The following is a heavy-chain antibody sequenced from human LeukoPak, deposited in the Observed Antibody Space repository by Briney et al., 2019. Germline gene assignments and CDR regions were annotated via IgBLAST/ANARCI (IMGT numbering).Heavy chain of an antibody. V-gene: IGHV3-64D*09. J-gene: IGHJ4*02. CDR2: LSRNGGST. CDR1: GFTFSSFA. Sequence: GGSLRLSCSASGFTFSSFAMHWVRQAPGKGLEYFVALSRNGGSTYYADSVKGRFTISRDNSKSTLYLQMSSLRAEDTAVYLCVKDLRSDFMGVLSRYLSYWGQGTLVTVSS. CDR3: VKDLRSDFMGVLSRYLSY. D-gene: IGHD2/OR15-2a*01.